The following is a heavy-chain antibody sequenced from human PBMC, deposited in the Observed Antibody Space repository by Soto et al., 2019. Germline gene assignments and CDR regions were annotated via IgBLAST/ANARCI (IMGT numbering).Heavy chain of an antibody. D-gene: IGHD5-18*01. CDR3: ARGGPKRGYSYGYPSY. CDR1: GFTFSSYA. J-gene: IGHJ4*02. CDR2: ISYDGSNK. V-gene: IGHV3-30-3*01. Sequence: GGSLRLSCAASGFTFSSYAMHWVRQAPGKGLEWVAVISYDGSNKYYADSVKGRFTISRDNSKNTLYLQMNSLRAEDTAVYYCARGGPKRGYSYGYPSYWGQGTLVTVSS.